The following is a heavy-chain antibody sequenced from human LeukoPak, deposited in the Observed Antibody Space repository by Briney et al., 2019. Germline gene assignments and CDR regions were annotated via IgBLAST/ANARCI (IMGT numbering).Heavy chain of an antibody. Sequence: PSGTLSLTCTVSGASISSSNWWSWVRQPPGKGLEWIGEIYHSGTTNYNPSLKSRVTMSVDKSKNQFSLKLSSVTAADTAVYYCARVPKAAAGTFDYWGQGTLVTVSS. CDR2: IYHSGTT. J-gene: IGHJ4*02. CDR1: GASISSSNW. V-gene: IGHV4-4*02. CDR3: ARVPKAAAGTFDY. D-gene: IGHD6-13*01.